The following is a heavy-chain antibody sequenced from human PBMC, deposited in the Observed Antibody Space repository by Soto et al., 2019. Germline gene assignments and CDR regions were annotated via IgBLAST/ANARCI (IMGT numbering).Heavy chain of an antibody. CDR3: ATGVRYSSGVGF. CDR1: GNTFTELS. D-gene: IGHD6-19*01. CDR2: FDPEDGET. J-gene: IGHJ4*02. V-gene: IGHV1-24*01. Sequence: GASVKVSCKVSGNTFTELSMHWVRQAPGKGLEWMGGFDPEDGETIYAQNFQDRVIMTEDTSTDTSYMELSSLRSEDTAVYYCATGVRYSSGVGFWGQGTLVTVSS.